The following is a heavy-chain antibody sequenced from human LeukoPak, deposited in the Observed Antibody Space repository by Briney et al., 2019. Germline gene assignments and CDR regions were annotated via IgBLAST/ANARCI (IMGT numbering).Heavy chain of an antibody. Sequence: PSETLSLTCAVYGGSFSGYYWSWIRQPPGKGLEWIGEINHSGSTNYNPSLKSRVTISVDTSKNQFSLKLGSVTAADTAVYYCARGLGPPSVVVPAAMVYWGQGTLVTVSS. CDR3: ARGLGPPSVVVPAAMVY. D-gene: IGHD2-2*01. V-gene: IGHV4-34*01. CDR2: INHSGST. J-gene: IGHJ4*02. CDR1: GGSFSGYY.